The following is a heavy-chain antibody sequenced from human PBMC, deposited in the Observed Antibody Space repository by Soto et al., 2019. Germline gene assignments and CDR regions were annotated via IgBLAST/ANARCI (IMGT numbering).Heavy chain of an antibody. V-gene: IGHV3-30*18. CDR2: ISYDGSNK. CDR3: AKDRVSATTEGDPDY. J-gene: IGHJ4*02. D-gene: IGHD1-26*01. CDR1: GFTFSSYG. Sequence: QVQLVESGGGVVQPGRSLRLSCAASGFTFSSYGMHWVRQAPGKGLEWVAVISYDGSNKYYADSVKGRFTISRDNSKNTLFLRMNSLRPEDTAVFYCAKDRVSATTEGDPDYWGQGTLVTVSS.